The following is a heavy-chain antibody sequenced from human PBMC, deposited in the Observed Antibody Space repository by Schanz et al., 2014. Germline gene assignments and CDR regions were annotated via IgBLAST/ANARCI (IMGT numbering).Heavy chain of an antibody. D-gene: IGHD2-2*01. V-gene: IGHV3-30*02. J-gene: IGHJ6*03. CDR3: AKDYQDCSSTSCYLWENYYMDV. CDR2: IRYDGRNK. CDR1: GFTFSDHY. Sequence: VQLVESGGGMVQPGGSLRLSCAASGFTFSDHYMDWVRQAPGKGLEWVAVIRYDGRNKNFVESVKGRFTISRDNSNNTVYLQMNTLRAEDTAVYYCAKDYQDCSSTSCYLWENYYMDVWGKGTTVTVSS.